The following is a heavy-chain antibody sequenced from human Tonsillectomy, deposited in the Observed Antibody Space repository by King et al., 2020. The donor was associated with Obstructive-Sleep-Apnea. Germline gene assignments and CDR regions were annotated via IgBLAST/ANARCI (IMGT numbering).Heavy chain of an antibody. J-gene: IGHJ3*02. CDR3: ARNGEGVGSDAFDI. CDR1: GGSISSYY. CDR2: IYYSGST. V-gene: IGHV4-59*01. D-gene: IGHD4-17*01. Sequence: QLQESGPGLVKPSETLSLTCTVSGGSISSYYWSWIRQPPGKGLEWIGYIYYSGSTNYNPSLKSRVTISVDTSKNQFSLKLSSVTAADTAVYYCARNGEGVGSDAFDIWGQGTMVTVSS.